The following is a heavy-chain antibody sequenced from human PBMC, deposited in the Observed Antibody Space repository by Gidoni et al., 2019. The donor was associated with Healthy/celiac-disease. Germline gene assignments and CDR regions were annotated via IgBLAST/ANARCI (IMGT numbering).Heavy chain of an antibody. J-gene: IGHJ3*02. CDR1: GGSISSYY. CDR2: IYYSGST. V-gene: IGHV4-59*08. CDR3: ARRGGAAYGDNGDAFDI. D-gene: IGHD4-17*01. Sequence: QVQLQESGPGLVKPSETLSLTCTVSGGSISSYYWSWIRQPPGKGLEWIGYIYYSGSTNYNPSLKSRVTISVDTSKNQFSLKLSSVTAADTAVYYCARRGGAAYGDNGDAFDIWGQGTMVTVSS.